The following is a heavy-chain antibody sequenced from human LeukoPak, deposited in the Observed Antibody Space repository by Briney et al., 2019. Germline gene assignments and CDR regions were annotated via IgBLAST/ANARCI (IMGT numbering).Heavy chain of an antibody. CDR1: GGSFSRYY. V-gene: IGHV4-34*01. CDR3: ARGWLRYSYTKYDY. D-gene: IGHD5-18*01. CDR2: INHSGST. Sequence: PSDTLSLTCAVYGGSFSRYYSRWIRQPPGKALEWLGEINHSGSTNYNPSPKSRVTISVDTAKNQFSLKLSSVTAADTAVYYGARGWLRYSYTKYDYWGQGTLVTVSS. J-gene: IGHJ4*02.